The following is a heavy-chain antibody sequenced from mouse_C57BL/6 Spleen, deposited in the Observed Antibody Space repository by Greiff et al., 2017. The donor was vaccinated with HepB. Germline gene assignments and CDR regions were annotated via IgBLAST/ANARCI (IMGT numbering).Heavy chain of an antibody. Sequence: EVMLVESGGGLVQPGGSLSLSCAASGFTFTDYYMSWVRQPPGKALEWLGFIRNKANGYTTEYSASVKGRFTISRDNSQSILYLQMNALRAEDSATYYCARYDVITTDGYFDVWGTGTTVTVSS. J-gene: IGHJ1*03. V-gene: IGHV7-3*01. CDR1: GFTFTDYY. D-gene: IGHD1-1*01. CDR2: IRNKANGYTT. CDR3: ARYDVITTDGYFDV.